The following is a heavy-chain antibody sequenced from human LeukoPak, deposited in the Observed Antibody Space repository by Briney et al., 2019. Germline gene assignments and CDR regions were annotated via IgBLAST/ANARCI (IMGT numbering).Heavy chain of an antibody. D-gene: IGHD5-12*01. V-gene: IGHV3-74*01. CDR1: GLTFSPYW. CDR2: IKSDGSGA. Sequence: GGSLRLSCVASGLTFSPYWMHWVRQVPGKGLVWVSRIKSDGSGAAYADSVKGRFTISRDNAKSTLYLHMNSLRAEDTAVYYCVRDSGFGTYFDYWGQGTLVTVSS. J-gene: IGHJ4*02. CDR3: VRDSGFGTYFDY.